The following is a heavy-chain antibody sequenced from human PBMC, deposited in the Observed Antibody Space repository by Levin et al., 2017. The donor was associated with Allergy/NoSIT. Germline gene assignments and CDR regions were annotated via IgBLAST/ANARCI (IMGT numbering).Heavy chain of an antibody. Sequence: GGSLRLSCAASGFTFDDYAMHWVRQAPGKGLEWVSGISWNSGSIGYADSVKGRFTISRDNAKNSLYLQMNSLRAEDTALYYCAKDMEVGREYSGYGDIWGQGTMVTVSS. CDR2: ISWNSGSI. CDR1: GFTFDDYA. CDR3: AKDMEVGREYSGYGDI. J-gene: IGHJ3*02. V-gene: IGHV3-9*01. D-gene: IGHD5-12*01.